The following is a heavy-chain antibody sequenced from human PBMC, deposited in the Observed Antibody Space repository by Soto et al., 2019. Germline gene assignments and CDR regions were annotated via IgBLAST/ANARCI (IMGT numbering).Heavy chain of an antibody. D-gene: IGHD6-13*01. CDR3: ARVEQQQLVFDY. CDR2: INAGNGNT. Sequence: ASVKVSCKASGYTFTSYAMHWVRQAPGQRLEWMGWINAGNGNTKYSQKFQGRVTITRDTSASTAYMELSSLRSEDTAVYYCARVEQQQLVFDYWGQGTLVTVSS. V-gene: IGHV1-3*01. J-gene: IGHJ4*02. CDR1: GYTFTSYA.